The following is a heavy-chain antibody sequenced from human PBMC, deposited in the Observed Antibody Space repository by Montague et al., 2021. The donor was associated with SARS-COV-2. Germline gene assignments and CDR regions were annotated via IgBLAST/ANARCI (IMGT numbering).Heavy chain of an antibody. D-gene: IGHD3-22*01. V-gene: IGHV3-33*01. CDR3: ARDVYYYDSSGYYYGRYYYGMDV. Sequence: SLRLSCAASGFTFSSYGMHWVPQAPGKGLEWVAVIWYDGSNKYYADSVKGRFTISRDNSKNTLYLQMNSLRAEDTAVYYCARDVYYYDSSGYYYGRYYYGMDVWGQGTTVTVSS. J-gene: IGHJ6*02. CDR2: IWYDGSNK. CDR1: GFTFSSYG.